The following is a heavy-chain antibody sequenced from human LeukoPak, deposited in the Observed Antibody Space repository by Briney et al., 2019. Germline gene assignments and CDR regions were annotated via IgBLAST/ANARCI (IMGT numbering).Heavy chain of an antibody. CDR3: ARDRWGRGPGRRNWYFDL. V-gene: IGHV4-4*07. J-gene: IGHJ2*01. CDR2: IYTSGST. CDR1: GGSISSYY. D-gene: IGHD1-26*01. Sequence: SETLSLTCTVSGGSISSYYWSWIRQPAGKGLEWIGRIYTSGSTNYNPSLKSRVTMSVDTSKNKFSLKLSSVTAADTAVYYCARDRWGRGPGRRNWYFDLWGRGTLVTVSS.